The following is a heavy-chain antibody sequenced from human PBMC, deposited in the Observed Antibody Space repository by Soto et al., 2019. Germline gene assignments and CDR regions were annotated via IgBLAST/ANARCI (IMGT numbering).Heavy chain of an antibody. Sequence: EVQLLESGGGLVQPGGYLRLSCAASGFTFSIYAMSWVRQAPGKGLEWVSGIDHSGGSTYYADSVKGRFTISRDNSKNTLYLQMNSLRAEDTAVYYCANLYSSGGKDWFDPWGQGTLVTVSS. D-gene: IGHD6-19*01. CDR3: ANLYSSGGKDWFDP. CDR1: GFTFSIYA. J-gene: IGHJ5*02. V-gene: IGHV3-23*01. CDR2: IDHSGGST.